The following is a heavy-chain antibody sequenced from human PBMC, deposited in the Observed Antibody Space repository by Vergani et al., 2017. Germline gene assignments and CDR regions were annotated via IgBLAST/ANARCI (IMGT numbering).Heavy chain of an antibody. CDR3: ARPFSYGDYDFDY. J-gene: IGHJ4*02. Sequence: QLQLQESGPGLVKPSETLSLTCTVSGGSISSSSYYWGWIRQPPGKGLEWIGSIYYSGSTYYNPSLKSRVTISVDTSKNQFSLKLSSVTAADTAVYYCARPFSYGDYDFDYWGQGTLVTVSS. D-gene: IGHD4-17*01. V-gene: IGHV4-39*01. CDR2: IYYSGST. CDR1: GGSISSSSYY.